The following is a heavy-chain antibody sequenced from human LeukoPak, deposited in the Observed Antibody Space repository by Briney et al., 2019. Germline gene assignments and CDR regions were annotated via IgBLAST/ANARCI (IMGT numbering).Heavy chain of an antibody. V-gene: IGHV3-21*01. CDR1: GFTFSSYI. J-gene: IGHJ3*02. Sequence: GGSLRLSCAASGFTFSSYIMNWVRQAPGKGLEWVSSISSSSSYIYYADSVKGRFTISRDNAKKSLYLQMNSLRAEDTAVYYCARDQGNTAMVLDAFDIWGQGTMVTVSS. CDR2: ISSSSSYI. D-gene: IGHD5-18*01. CDR3: ARDQGNTAMVLDAFDI.